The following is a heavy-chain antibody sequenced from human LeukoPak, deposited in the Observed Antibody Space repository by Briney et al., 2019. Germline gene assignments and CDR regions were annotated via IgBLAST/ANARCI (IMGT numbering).Heavy chain of an antibody. D-gene: IGHD4-17*01. CDR2: IYYSGST. CDR1: GGSISSYY. V-gene: IGHV4-59*08. J-gene: IGHJ3*02. CDR3: ARHYKYGGYSKEDVFDI. Sequence: SETLSLTCTVSGGSISSYYWSWIRQPPGKGLEWIGYIYYSGSTNYNPSLKSRVTISVDTSKNQFSLKLNSVTAADTAVYYCARHYKYGGYSKEDVFDIWGRGTMVTVSS.